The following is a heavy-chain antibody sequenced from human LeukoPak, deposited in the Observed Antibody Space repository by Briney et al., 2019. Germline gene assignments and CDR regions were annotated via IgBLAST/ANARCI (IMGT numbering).Heavy chain of an antibody. CDR1: GYTFTGHD. J-gene: IGHJ3*02. V-gene: IGHV1-2*02. D-gene: IGHD1-1*01. CDR3: ARCSTPHWIFDAFDI. Sequence: ASVKVSCKASGYTFTGHDMHWVRQAPGQGPEWMGWMNPNSGGTSYAQKFQGRVTMTRDTSISTAYMELSGLRSDDTAVYSCARCSTPHWIFDAFDIWGQGTMVTVSS. CDR2: MNPNSGGT.